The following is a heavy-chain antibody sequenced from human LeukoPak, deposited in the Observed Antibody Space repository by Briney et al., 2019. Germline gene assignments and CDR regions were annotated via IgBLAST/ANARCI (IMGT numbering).Heavy chain of an antibody. J-gene: IGHJ4*02. Sequence: PAQTLSLTCTVSGGSISSGDYYWSWIRQPPGKGLEWIGYIYYSGSTYYNPSLKSRVTISVDTSKNQFSLKLSTVTAADTAVYYCARSNWNDCPFGWGQGTLVTVSS. CDR3: ARSNWNDCPFG. D-gene: IGHD1-20*01. CDR2: IYYSGST. CDR1: GGSISSGDYY. V-gene: IGHV4-30-4*08.